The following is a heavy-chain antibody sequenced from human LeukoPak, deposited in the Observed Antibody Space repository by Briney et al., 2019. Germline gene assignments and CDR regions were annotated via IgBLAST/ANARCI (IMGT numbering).Heavy chain of an antibody. J-gene: IGHJ4*02. D-gene: IGHD1-7*01. CDR2: INTSGST. CDR3: ARRGNSGFFDS. CDR1: GRYQSSNY. V-gene: IGHV4-4*09. Sequence: SETLSLTCSVCGRYQSSNYWSWLGQPTGKGLGWIGYINTSGSTNTNPSLRSRVSISLDPSRTHFSLRLTSVPAPDTAVYYCARRGNSGFFDSWGQGIPGSVSS.